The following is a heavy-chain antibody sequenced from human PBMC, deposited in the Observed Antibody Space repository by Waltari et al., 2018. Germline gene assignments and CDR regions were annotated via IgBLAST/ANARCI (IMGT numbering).Heavy chain of an antibody. CDR3: ARAHYYDFWSGYYEDGYFDL. D-gene: IGHD3-3*01. CDR1: GGSISSYY. J-gene: IGHJ2*01. CDR2: IYYSGST. Sequence: QVQLQESGPGLVKPSETLSLTCTVSGGSISSYYWSWIRQPPGKGLEWIGYIYYSGSTNYNPSLKSRVTISVDTSKNQFCLKLSSVTAADTAVYYCARAHYYDFWSGYYEDGYFDLWGRGTLVTVSS. V-gene: IGHV4-59*01.